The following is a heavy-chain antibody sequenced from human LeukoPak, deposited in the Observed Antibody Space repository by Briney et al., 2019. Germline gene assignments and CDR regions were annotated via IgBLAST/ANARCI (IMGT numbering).Heavy chain of an antibody. CDR3: AREGRYSSGWWGALNQDDYNWFDP. V-gene: IGHV3-30*04. D-gene: IGHD6-19*01. J-gene: IGHJ5*02. CDR1: GYTFTSYA. Sequence: SCKASGYTFTSYAMHWVRQAPGKGLEWVAVISYDGSDKYYADSVKGRFTISRDNSKNTLYLQMNSLRAEDTAVYYCAREGRYSSGWWGALNQDDYNWFDPWGQGTLVTVSS. CDR2: ISYDGSDK.